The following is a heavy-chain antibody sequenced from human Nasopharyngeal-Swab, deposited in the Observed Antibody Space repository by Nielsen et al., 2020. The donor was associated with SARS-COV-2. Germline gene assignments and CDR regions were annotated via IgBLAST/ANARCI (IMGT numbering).Heavy chain of an antibody. D-gene: IGHD3-22*01. V-gene: IGHV3-74*01. Sequence: WIRQPPGKGLVWVSRINSDGSSTSYADSVKGRFTISRDNAKNTLYLQMNSLRAEDTAVYYCASKGDYYGSSPWGVDYWGQGTLVTVSS. CDR2: INSDGSST. CDR3: ASKGDYYGSSPWGVDY. J-gene: IGHJ4*02.